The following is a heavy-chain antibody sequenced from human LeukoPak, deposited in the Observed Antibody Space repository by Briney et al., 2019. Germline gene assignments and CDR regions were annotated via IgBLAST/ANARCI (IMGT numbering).Heavy chain of an antibody. V-gene: IGHV3-30-3*01. D-gene: IGHD3-22*01. CDR1: GFTFSSYA. Sequence: GGSLRLSCAASGFTFSSYAMHWVRQAPGKGLEWVAVISYDGSNKYYADSVKGRFTISRDNSKNTLYLQMNSLRAEDTAVYYCARDYYDSSGFYPPFDVFDIWGKGKMVTV. CDR3: ARDYYDSSGFYPPFDVFDI. CDR2: ISYDGSNK. J-gene: IGHJ3*02.